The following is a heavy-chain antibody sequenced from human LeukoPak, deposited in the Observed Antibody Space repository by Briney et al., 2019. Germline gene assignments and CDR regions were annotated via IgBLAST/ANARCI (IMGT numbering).Heavy chain of an antibody. CDR1: GFTFGSPW. CDR2: INSDGSAT. CDR3: ARGTAGYHSSYFDY. D-gene: IGHD3-16*02. Sequence: GGSMRLSCAASGFTFGSPWMHWVRQAPGKGLVWVSRINSDGSATAYADSVKGRFTISRDNAENTLYLQMNSLRAEDTAVYYCARGTAGYHSSYFDYWGQGTLVTVSS. J-gene: IGHJ4*02. V-gene: IGHV3-74*01.